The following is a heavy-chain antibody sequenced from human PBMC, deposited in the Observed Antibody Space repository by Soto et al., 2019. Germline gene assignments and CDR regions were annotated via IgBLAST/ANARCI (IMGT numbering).Heavy chain of an antibody. Sequence: EVQLVESGGGLVQPGGSLRLSCAASGFTFSSYWMHWVRQAPGKGLVWVSRINSDGSSTSYADPVKGRFTISRDNAKNTVYLQMSSLRAEDTAVYYCASPYMYSSGWYFYGMDVWGQGTTVTVSS. D-gene: IGHD6-19*01. V-gene: IGHV3-74*01. CDR2: INSDGSST. J-gene: IGHJ6*02. CDR3: ASPYMYSSGWYFYGMDV. CDR1: GFTFSSYW.